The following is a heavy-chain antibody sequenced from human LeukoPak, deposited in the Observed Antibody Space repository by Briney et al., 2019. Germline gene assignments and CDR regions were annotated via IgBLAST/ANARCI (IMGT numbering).Heavy chain of an antibody. Sequence: SETLSLTCTVSGGSISSYYWSWIRQPPGKGLEWIGYIYYSGSTNYNPSLKSRVTISVDTSKNQFSLKLSSVTAADTAVYYCASSLGTVGPDAFDIWGQGTMVTVSS. D-gene: IGHD2-8*02. CDR3: ASSLGTVGPDAFDI. CDR2: IYYSGST. J-gene: IGHJ3*02. CDR1: GGSISSYY. V-gene: IGHV4-59*08.